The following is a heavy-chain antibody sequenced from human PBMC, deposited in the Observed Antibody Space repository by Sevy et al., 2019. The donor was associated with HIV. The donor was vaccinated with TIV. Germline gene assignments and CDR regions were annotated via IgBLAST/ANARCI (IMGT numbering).Heavy chain of an antibody. J-gene: IGHJ4*02. CDR3: ARGDLDRSGYYSGY. Sequence: GGSLRLSCAASGFTFSAYYMTWIRQAPGKGLEWVSYSSSTGSTIYYADSVKGRFTISRDNAKNSLYLQMNSLRAEDMAVYYCARGDLDRSGYYSGYWGQGTLVTVSS. CDR1: GFTFSAYY. D-gene: IGHD3-22*01. V-gene: IGHV3-11*01. CDR2: SSSTGSTI.